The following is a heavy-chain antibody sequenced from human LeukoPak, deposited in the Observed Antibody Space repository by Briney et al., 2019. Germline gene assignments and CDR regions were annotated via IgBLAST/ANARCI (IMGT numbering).Heavy chain of an antibody. J-gene: IGHJ3*02. V-gene: IGHV4-59*01. D-gene: IGHD4-23*01. Sequence: PSETLSLTCTVSGGSISSYYWSWIRQPPGKGLEWIGYIYYSGSTNYNPSLKSRVTISVDTSKNQFSLKLSSVTAADTAVYYCARETTVVAAGAFGIWGQGTMVTVSS. CDR3: ARETTVVAAGAFGI. CDR1: GGSISSYY. CDR2: IYYSGST.